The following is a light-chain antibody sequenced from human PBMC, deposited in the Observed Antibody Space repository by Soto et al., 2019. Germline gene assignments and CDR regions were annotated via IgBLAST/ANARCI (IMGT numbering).Light chain of an antibody. V-gene: IGLV1-44*01. Sequence: QDVVTKPPTASVTPGERVTTSGSGSSANGGSNTVNWYQQLPGTAPNLLIYSNNQRPSGVPDRFSGSKSGTSASLAISGLQSEDEADYYCAAWDDSLNGLCVFGTGTKVTVL. CDR1: SANGGSNT. CDR3: AAWDDSLNGLCV. J-gene: IGLJ1*01. CDR2: SNN.